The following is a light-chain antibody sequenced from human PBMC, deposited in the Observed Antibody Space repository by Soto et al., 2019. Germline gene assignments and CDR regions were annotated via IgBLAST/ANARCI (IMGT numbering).Light chain of an antibody. CDR2: YDT. CDR3: QVWDTTDDHAV. J-gene: IGLJ7*01. V-gene: IGLV3-21*04. CDR1: NIGSKN. Sequence: SYELTQPASVSVATGKTARITCGGNNIGSKNVHWFQQRPGQAPVLVIYYDTDRPSGIPERFSGSNSGNTATLTISRVEAGDEADYYCQVWDTTDDHAVFGGGTKLTV.